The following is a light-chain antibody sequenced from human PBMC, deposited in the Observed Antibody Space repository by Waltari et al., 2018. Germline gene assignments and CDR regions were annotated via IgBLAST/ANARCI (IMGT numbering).Light chain of an antibody. Sequence: DIVMTQSPDSLAVSLGERATNNCKSSQSILKSSNNNNYLAWYQPKPGQPPKLLFYWASTRESGVPDRFSGSGSGTDFTLTISSLQAEDVAVYYCQQYYISPFTFGPGTKVDIK. CDR1: QSILKSSNNNNY. V-gene: IGKV4-1*01. J-gene: IGKJ3*01. CDR3: QQYYISPFT. CDR2: WAS.